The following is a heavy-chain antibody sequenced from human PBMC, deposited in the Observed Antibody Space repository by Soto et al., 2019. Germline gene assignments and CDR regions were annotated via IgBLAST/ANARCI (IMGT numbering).Heavy chain of an antibody. J-gene: IGHJ4*02. V-gene: IGHV4-30-2*01. CDR2: IYHSGST. Sequence: QLQLQESGSGLVKPSQTLSLTCAVSGGSISSGSYSWSWIRQPPGKGLEWIGFIYHSGSTYYNPSPSSRVTISVDRSENQFSLKLTSVTAADTALYYCARYTKGMGYFDYWGQGTLVTVSS. CDR3: ARYTKGMGYFDY. CDR1: GGSISSGSYS. D-gene: IGHD1-26*01.